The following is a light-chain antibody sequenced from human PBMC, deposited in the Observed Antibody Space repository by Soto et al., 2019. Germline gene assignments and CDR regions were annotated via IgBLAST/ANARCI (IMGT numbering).Light chain of an antibody. Sequence: DIVMTQTPLSLSVTPGQPASISCKSSQSLLHSDGKTYLYWYLQKPGQPPQLLIYEVSNRFSGVPDRFSGSGSGTDFILTISSLEPEDFAIYYCQQRSNWITFGQGTRLEIK. J-gene: IGKJ5*01. CDR2: EVS. CDR3: QQRSNWIT. CDR1: QSLLHSDGKTY. V-gene: IGKV2D-29*01.